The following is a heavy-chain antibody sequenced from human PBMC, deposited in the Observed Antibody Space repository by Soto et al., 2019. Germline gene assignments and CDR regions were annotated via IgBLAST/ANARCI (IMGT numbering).Heavy chain of an antibody. D-gene: IGHD6-13*01. CDR1: GGSISSYY. J-gene: IGHJ6*02. CDR2: IYRSGGT. V-gene: IGHV4-4*07. Sequence: SETLSLTCTVSGGSISSYYWSWIRQPAGKGLEWIGRIYRSGGTNFNPSLMSRVSMSVDTSKNQFSLKLSSVVAADTAVYYCARGAAAGVDYGMDVWGQGTTVTVSS. CDR3: ARGAAAGVDYGMDV.